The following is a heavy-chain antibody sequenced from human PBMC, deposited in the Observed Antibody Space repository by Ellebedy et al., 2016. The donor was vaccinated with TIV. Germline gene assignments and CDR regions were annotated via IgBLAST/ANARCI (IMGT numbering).Heavy chain of an antibody. CDR3: AAEDPHYYDSSGYYGYLDL. J-gene: IGHJ2*01. CDR1: GFTFSSSA. V-gene: IGHV1-58*01. D-gene: IGHD3-22*01. CDR2: IVVDSCRP. Sequence: AASVKVSCKASGFTFSSSAVQWVRQARGQRPEWIGWIVVDSCRPNYAQKFQERVTITRDMSTSTAYMELSSLRSEDTAVYYCAAEDPHYYDSSGYYGYLDLWGRGTLVSVSA.